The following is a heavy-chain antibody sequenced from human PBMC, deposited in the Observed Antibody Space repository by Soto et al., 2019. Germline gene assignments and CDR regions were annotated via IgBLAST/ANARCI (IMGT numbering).Heavy chain of an antibody. Sequence: SETLSLTCTVSGGSISNYYWSWIWQPPGKGLECIGYMYYSGSTTYNPSLKSRVTISVDTSKNQFSLRLSSVTAADTAVYYCARTPDIWGQGTMVTVSS. J-gene: IGHJ3*02. V-gene: IGHV4-59*12. CDR3: ARTPDI. CDR2: MYYSGST. CDR1: GGSISNYY.